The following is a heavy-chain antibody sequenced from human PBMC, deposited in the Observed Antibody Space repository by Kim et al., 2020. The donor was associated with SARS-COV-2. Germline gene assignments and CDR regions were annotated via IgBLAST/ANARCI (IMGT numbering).Heavy chain of an antibody. J-gene: IGHJ4*02. D-gene: IGHD5-12*01. CDR1: GFTFSSYA. CDR2: ISYDGSNK. Sequence: GGSLRLSCAASGFTFSSYAMHWVRQAPGKGLEWVAVISYDGSNKYYADSVKGRFTISRDNSKNTLYLQMNSLRAEDTAVYYCARITHVLSLVATIESPDFDYWGQGTLVTVSS. V-gene: IGHV3-30*04. CDR3: ARITHVLSLVATIESPDFDY.